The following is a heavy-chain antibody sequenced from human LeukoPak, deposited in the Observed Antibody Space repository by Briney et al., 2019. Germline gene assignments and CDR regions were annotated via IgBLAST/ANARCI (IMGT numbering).Heavy chain of an antibody. CDR2: INPNSGGT. J-gene: IGHJ4*02. Sequence: ASVKVSCKASGYTFTSYGISWVRQAPGQGLEWMGWINPNSGGTNYAQKFQGRVTMTRDTSISTAYMELSRLRSDDTAVYYCARALSFGVVITNCYFDYWGQGTLVTVSS. CDR1: GYTFTSYG. CDR3: ARALSFGVVITNCYFDY. V-gene: IGHV1-2*02. D-gene: IGHD3-3*01.